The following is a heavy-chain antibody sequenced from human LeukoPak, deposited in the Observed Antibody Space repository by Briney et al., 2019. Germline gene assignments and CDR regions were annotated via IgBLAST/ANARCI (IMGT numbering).Heavy chain of an antibody. CDR2: ISWDGGST. CDR3: AKDQGYDSSGYVPD. CDR1: GFTFDDYA. J-gene: IGHJ4*02. V-gene: IGHV3-43D*04. D-gene: IGHD3-22*01. Sequence: PLGGSLRLSCAASGFTFDDYAMHWVRQAPGKGLEWVSLISWDGGSTYYADSVKGRFTISRDNSKNSLYLQMNSLRAEDTALYYCAKDQGYDSSGYVPDWGQGTLVTVSS.